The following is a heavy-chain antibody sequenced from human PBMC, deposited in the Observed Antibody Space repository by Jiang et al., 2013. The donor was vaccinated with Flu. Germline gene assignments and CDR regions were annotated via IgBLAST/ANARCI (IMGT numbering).Heavy chain of an antibody. J-gene: IGHJ4*02. CDR3: ASTNWGSFDY. Sequence: LLKPSETLSLTCAVSGYSISTAYFWGWIRQSPGKGLEWIASIYHGGTTYYNPSLKSRATILMDTSNNQISLKLSSVTAADTAVYYCASTNWGSFDYWGQGTLVTVSS. V-gene: IGHV4-38-2*01. CDR1: GYSISTAYF. CDR2: IYHGGTT. D-gene: IGHD7-27*01.